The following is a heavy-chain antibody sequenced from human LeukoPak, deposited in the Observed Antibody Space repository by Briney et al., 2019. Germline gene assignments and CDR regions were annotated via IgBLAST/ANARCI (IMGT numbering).Heavy chain of an antibody. CDR3: AKDRAVRGVIKGFDY. D-gene: IGHD3-10*01. Sequence: GGSLRLSCAASGFTFSTYGIHWARQAPGKGLEWVAFIRYDGSKTHYADSVKGRFTISRDNSKNTLYLQMNSLRAEDTAVYYCAKDRAVRGVIKGFDYWGQGTPVTVSS. J-gene: IGHJ4*02. CDR1: GFTFSTYG. CDR2: IRYDGSKT. V-gene: IGHV3-30*02.